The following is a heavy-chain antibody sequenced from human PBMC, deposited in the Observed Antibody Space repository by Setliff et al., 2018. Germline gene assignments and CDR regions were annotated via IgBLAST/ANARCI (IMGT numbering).Heavy chain of an antibody. D-gene: IGHD2-8*01. Sequence: GASVKVSCKASGYTFRQSIVSWVRQAPGQGLEWMGWISAYTGNTNYAQKLQGRVTMTTDASTNTAYMELRGLSSDDTAVYYCSRLARYCSKTTCQTASGAEVWGQGTLVTVSS. CDR1: GYTFRQSI. J-gene: IGHJ4*02. V-gene: IGHV1-18*01. CDR2: ISAYTGNT. CDR3: SRLARYCSKTTCQTASGAEV.